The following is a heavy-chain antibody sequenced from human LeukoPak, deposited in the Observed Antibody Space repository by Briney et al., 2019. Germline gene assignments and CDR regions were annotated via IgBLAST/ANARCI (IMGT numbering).Heavy chain of an antibody. D-gene: IGHD1-1*01. CDR3: AKDMGYTFGHAFDY. V-gene: IGHV3-30-3*01. CDR1: GFTFSDYN. Sequence: QTGGSLRLSCAASGFTFSDYNMHWVRQAPGQGLERVSLTSNDGSNKYYAVSVKGRFTISRDNTKNTLYLQMNSLRTEDTAVYYCAKDMGYTFGHAFDYWGQGTLVTVSS. CDR2: TSNDGSNK. J-gene: IGHJ4*02.